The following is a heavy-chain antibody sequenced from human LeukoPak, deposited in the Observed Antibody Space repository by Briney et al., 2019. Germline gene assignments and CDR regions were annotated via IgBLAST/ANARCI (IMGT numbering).Heavy chain of an antibody. CDR3: VKDYVYYDDSSGSYPTV. CDR2: ISYNGGST. J-gene: IGHJ6*02. V-gene: IGHV3-64D*06. CDR1: GYTFSSYA. D-gene: IGHD3-22*01. Sequence: GGSLRLSCLASGYTFSSYAMRWVRQAPRKGLEYVSAISYNGGSTYYADSVKGRFTISRDNSKNTLFLQMSSLRTEDTAVYYCVKDYVYYDDSSGSYPTVWGQGTTVTVSS.